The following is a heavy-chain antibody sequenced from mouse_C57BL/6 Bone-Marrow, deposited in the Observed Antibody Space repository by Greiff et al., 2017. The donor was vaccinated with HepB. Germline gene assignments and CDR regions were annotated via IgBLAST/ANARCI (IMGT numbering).Heavy chain of an antibody. Sequence: EVKVIESGGGLVKPGGSLKLSCAASGFTFSSYTMSWVRQTPEKRLEWVATISGGGGNTYYPDSVKGRFTISRDNAKNTLYLQMSSLRSEDTALYYCARQASSGAWFAYWGQGTLVTVSA. J-gene: IGHJ3*01. CDR1: GFTFSSYT. CDR2: ISGGGGNT. D-gene: IGHD3-2*02. V-gene: IGHV5-9*01. CDR3: ARQASSGAWFAY.